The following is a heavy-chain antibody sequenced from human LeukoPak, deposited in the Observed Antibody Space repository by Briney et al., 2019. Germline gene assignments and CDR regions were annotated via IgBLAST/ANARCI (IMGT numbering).Heavy chain of an antibody. CDR3: PRVSVGAPAFDY. CDR1: GFSFSSYW. V-gene: IGHV3-7*01. CDR2: INEDGSEK. J-gene: IGHJ4*02. Sequence: GGSLRLSCSASGFSFSSYWMSWVRQAPGKGLEWVAHINEDGSEKYYVDSVKGRFFISRDNAAKSLSLQMSRLRDADTAVYYCPRVSVGAPAFDYWGQGNLVTVSS. D-gene: IGHD1-26*01.